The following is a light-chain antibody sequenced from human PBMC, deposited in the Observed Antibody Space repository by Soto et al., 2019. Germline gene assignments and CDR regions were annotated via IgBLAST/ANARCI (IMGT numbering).Light chain of an antibody. Sequence: DIQLTQSPSFLSASVGDRVTITCRASQVISSYLAWYQQKPGTAPKFLIYPASTLQSGVPSRFSGSGSGTEFTLTISSLPPEDFATYFCQQVNSYPITFGQGTRLEIK. CDR3: QQVNSYPIT. J-gene: IGKJ5*01. CDR1: QVISSY. V-gene: IGKV1-9*01. CDR2: PAS.